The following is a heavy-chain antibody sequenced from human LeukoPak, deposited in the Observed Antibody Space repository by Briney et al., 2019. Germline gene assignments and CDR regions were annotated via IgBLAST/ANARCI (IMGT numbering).Heavy chain of an antibody. CDR1: GYTFTSYY. Sequence: GASVKVSCKASGYTFTSYYMHWVRQAPGQGLEWMGIINPSGGSTSYAQKFQGRVTMTRDMSTSTVYMELSSLRSEDTAVYYCAREPRNRLILYAFDIWGQGTMVTVSS. J-gene: IGHJ3*02. D-gene: IGHD2-8*01. CDR2: INPSGGST. CDR3: AREPRNRLILYAFDI. V-gene: IGHV1-46*01.